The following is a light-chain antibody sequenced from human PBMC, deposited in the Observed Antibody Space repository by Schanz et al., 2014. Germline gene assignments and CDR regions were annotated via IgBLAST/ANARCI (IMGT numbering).Light chain of an antibody. CDR1: SSDVGGYNY. CDR3: SSFAGSSAV. Sequence: QSALTQPASVSGSPGQSITISCTGSSSDVGGYNYVSWYQHHPGKAPKLMIYEGTKRPSGVPDRFSGSKSGNTASLTVSGLQAEDEAEYYCSSFAGSSAVFGGGTKLTVL. V-gene: IGLV2-8*01. J-gene: IGLJ3*02. CDR2: EGT.